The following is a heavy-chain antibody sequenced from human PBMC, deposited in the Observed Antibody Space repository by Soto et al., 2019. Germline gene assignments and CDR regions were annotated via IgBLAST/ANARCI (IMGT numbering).Heavy chain of an antibody. CDR3: ARYGEGYCSSTSCYARDYYYYGMDV. Sequence: ASVKVSCKASGYTFTSYGISWVRQAPGQGLEWMGWISAYNGNTNYAQKLQGRVTMTTDTSTSTAYMELRSLRSDDTAVYYCARYGEGYCSSTSCYARDYYYYGMDVWG. J-gene: IGHJ6*02. V-gene: IGHV1-18*01. D-gene: IGHD2-2*01. CDR2: ISAYNGNT. CDR1: GYTFTSYG.